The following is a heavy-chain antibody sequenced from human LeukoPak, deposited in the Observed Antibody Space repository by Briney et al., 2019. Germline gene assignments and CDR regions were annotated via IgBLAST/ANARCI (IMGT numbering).Heavy chain of an antibody. J-gene: IGHJ3*02. CDR1: GGSISSGSYY. D-gene: IGHD2-2*01. CDR3: ARGSQPDAFDI. CDR2: IYTSGST. V-gene: IGHV4-61*02. Sequence: PSETLSLTCTVSGGSISSGSYYWSWTRHPPGKGLKWIGRIYTSGSTNYNPSLKSRVTISVDTSKNQFSLKLSSVTAADTAVYYCARGSQPDAFDIWGQGTMVTVSS.